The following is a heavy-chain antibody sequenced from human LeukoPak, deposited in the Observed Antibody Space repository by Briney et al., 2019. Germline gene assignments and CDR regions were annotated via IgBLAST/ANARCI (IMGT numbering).Heavy chain of an antibody. CDR1: GFTFSTYT. Sequence: GGSLRLSCAASGFTFSTYTMNWVRQAPGKGLGWVSYISSSSSTIYYADSVKGRFTISRDNAKNSLYLQMNSLRAEDTAVYYCARGKRGSYLYAFDIWGQGTMVTVSS. J-gene: IGHJ3*02. CDR3: ARGKRGSYLYAFDI. CDR2: ISSSSSTI. D-gene: IGHD1-26*01. V-gene: IGHV3-48*01.